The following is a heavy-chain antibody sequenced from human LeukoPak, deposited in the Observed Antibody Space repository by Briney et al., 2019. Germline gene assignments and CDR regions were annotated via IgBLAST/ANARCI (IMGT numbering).Heavy chain of an antibody. CDR1: GFTVSSNY. CDR3: TRDSALLGVAFDL. D-gene: IGHD2-15*01. Sequence: PGGSLRLSCAASGFTVSSNYMSWVRQAPGKGLEWVSVIYSGGSTYYADSVKGRFTISRDNSKSTLFLQMNSLRAEDTAVYFCTRDSALLGVAFDLWGQGTVVTVSS. J-gene: IGHJ3*01. V-gene: IGHV3-53*05. CDR2: IYSGGST.